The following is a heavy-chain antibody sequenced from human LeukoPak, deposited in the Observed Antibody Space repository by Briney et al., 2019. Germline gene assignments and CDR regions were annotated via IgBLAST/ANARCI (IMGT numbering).Heavy chain of an antibody. V-gene: IGHV3-73*01. CDR3: TRDSNDSSSGWYGED. D-gene: IGHD6-19*01. CDR1: GFTFSGSA. Sequence: GGSLRLSCAASGFTFSGSAMHWVRQASGRGLEWVGRIRSKANTYAKAYAASVKGRFTISRDDSKNTAYLQMISLKSEDAAVYYFTRDSNDSSSGWYGEDGGEGTLVTVSS. CDR2: IRSKANTYAK. J-gene: IGHJ4*02.